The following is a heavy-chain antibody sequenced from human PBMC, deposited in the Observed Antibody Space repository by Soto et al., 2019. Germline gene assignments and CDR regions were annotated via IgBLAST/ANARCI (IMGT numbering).Heavy chain of an antibody. Sequence: EVQLMESGGGLVQPGGSLRLSCAASGFTLSYYWMSLVRQAPGKGLELVANIKEDGSEKYYVDSVKGRFTISRDNAQNSVVLQMNSLRVEDTAIYYCARDCSGGSCQYWGQGTLVTVSS. CDR2: IKEDGSEK. J-gene: IGHJ4*02. CDR3: ARDCSGGSCQY. V-gene: IGHV3-7*01. D-gene: IGHD2-15*01. CDR1: GFTLSYYW.